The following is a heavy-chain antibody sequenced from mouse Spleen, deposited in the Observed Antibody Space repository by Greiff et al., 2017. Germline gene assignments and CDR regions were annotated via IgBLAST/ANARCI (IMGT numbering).Heavy chain of an antibody. CDR3: ARRDYDVRYYAMDY. V-gene: IGHV5-17*02. D-gene: IGHD2-4*01. CDR2: ISSGSSTI. CDR1: GFTFSSFG. Sequence: EVQVVESGGGLVQPGGSRKLSCAASGFTFSSFGMHWVRQAPEKGLEWVAYISSGSSTIYYADTVKGRFTISRDNPKNTLFLQMTSLRSEDTAMYYCARRDYDVRYYAMDYWGQGTSVTVSS. J-gene: IGHJ4*01.